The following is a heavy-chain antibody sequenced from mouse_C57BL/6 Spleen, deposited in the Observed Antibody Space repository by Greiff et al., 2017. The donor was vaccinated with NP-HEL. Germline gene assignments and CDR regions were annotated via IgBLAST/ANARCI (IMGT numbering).Heavy chain of an antibody. Sequence: QVQLQQPGAELVRPGTSVKLSCKASGYTFTSYWMHWVKQRPGQGLEWIGVIDPSDSYTNYNQKFKGKATLTVDTSSSTAYMQLSSLTSEDSAVYYCARRGGADSSGYNYAMDYWGQGTSVTVSS. J-gene: IGHJ4*01. V-gene: IGHV1-59*01. D-gene: IGHD3-2*02. CDR2: IDPSDSYT. CDR3: ARRGGADSSGYNYAMDY. CDR1: GYTFTSYW.